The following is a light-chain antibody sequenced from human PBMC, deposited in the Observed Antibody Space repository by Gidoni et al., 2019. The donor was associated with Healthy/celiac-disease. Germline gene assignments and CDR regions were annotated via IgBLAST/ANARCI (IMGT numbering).Light chain of an antibody. CDR2: DAS. V-gene: IGKV3-11*01. CDR3: QSVT. Sequence: EIVLTQSPATLSLSPGERTTLSCRASQSVSSYLVCYQQKPGQAPRLLIYDASNRATGIPARFSGSGAGTDFTLTISSLEPEDFAVYYWQSVTFGGGTKVEIK. J-gene: IGKJ4*01. CDR1: QSVSSY.